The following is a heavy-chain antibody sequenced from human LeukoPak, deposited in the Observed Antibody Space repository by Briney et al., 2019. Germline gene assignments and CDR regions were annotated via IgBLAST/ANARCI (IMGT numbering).Heavy chain of an antibody. V-gene: IGHV4-4*07. Sequence: SETLSLTCTVSGDSVSSYYWSWIRQPPGKGLEWIGRIYTSGSTNYNPSLKSRVTMSVDTSKNQFSLKLSSVTAADTAVYYCARDRYYYGSGSYYDPLYYYYCTDVWGKGTTVTVSS. D-gene: IGHD3-10*01. CDR2: IYTSGST. J-gene: IGHJ6*03. CDR1: GDSVSSYY. CDR3: ARDRYYYGSGSYYDPLYYYYCTDV.